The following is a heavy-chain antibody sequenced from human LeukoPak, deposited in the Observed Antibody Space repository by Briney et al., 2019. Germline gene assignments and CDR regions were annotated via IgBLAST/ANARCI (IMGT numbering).Heavy chain of an antibody. CDR3: ARGDSSGRYWLDY. CDR2: ISDSGGNT. V-gene: IGHV3-23*01. J-gene: IGHJ4*02. D-gene: IGHD6-19*01. Sequence: GGSLRLSCAASGFTFSSYAMSWVRQAPGQGLEWVSAISDSGGNTYYADSVKGRFTISRDNSKNTLYLQMNSLRAEDTAVYYCARGDSSGRYWLDYWGQGTLVTVSS. CDR1: GFTFSSYA.